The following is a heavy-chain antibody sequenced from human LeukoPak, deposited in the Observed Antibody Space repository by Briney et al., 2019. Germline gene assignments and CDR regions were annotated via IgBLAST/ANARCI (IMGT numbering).Heavy chain of an antibody. Sequence: GGSLRLSCAASGLTFSSYSMNWVRQAPGKGLEWVSSISSSSSYIYYADSVKGRFTISRDNAKNSLYLQMNSLRAEDTAVYYCAREGYSSGWYFDYWGQGTLVTVSS. J-gene: IGHJ4*02. CDR2: ISSSSSYI. CDR3: AREGYSSGWYFDY. CDR1: GLTFSSYS. D-gene: IGHD6-19*01. V-gene: IGHV3-21*01.